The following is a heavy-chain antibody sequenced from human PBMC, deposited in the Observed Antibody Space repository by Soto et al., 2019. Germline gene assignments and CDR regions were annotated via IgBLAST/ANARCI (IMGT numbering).Heavy chain of an antibody. V-gene: IGHV4-30-4*08. D-gene: IGHD3-3*01. Sequence: SETLSLTCTVSGDSISSGGFYWSWIRQFPGKGLEWIGFIQYRGITDYNPSLKSRVTMSVDTSRNQFSLKLSSVTVADTAVYYCARHPTVGKRFLEWLGGEYYYYGMDFWGQGTTVTVSS. J-gene: IGHJ6*02. CDR3: ARHPTVGKRFLEWLGGEYYYYGMDF. CDR2: IQYRGIT. CDR1: GDSISSGGFY.